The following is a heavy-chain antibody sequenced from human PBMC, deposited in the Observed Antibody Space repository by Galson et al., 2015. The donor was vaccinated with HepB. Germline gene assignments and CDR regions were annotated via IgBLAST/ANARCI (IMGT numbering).Heavy chain of an antibody. J-gene: IGHJ4*02. Sequence: SLRLSCAASGFTFGDYAMSWFRQAPGKGLEWVGFIRSKAYGGTTEYAASVKGRFTISRDDSKSIAYLQMNSLKTEDTAVYYCTRVDSPYSSSSYYFDYWGQGTLVTVSS. CDR1: GFTFGDYA. CDR3: TRVDSPYSSSSYYFDY. V-gene: IGHV3-49*03. CDR2: IRSKAYGGTT. D-gene: IGHD6-13*01.